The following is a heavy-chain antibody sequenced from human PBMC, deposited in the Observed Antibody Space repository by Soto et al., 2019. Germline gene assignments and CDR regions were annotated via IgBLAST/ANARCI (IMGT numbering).Heavy chain of an antibody. V-gene: IGHV4-30-4*01. Sequence: SETLSLTCTVSGGSISSGGYYWSWIRQPPGKGLEWIGYIYYSGSTYYNPSLKSRVTISVDTSKNQFSLKLSSVTAADTAVYYCARGGLLEAANFDYWGQGTLVTVSS. J-gene: IGHJ4*02. CDR1: GGSISSGGYY. CDR2: IYYSGST. D-gene: IGHD6-25*01. CDR3: ARGGLLEAANFDY.